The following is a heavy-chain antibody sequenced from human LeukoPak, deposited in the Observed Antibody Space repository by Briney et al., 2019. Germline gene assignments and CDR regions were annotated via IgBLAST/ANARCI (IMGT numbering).Heavy chain of an antibody. CDR1: GFTFSSYG. Sequence: GGSLRLSCAASGFTFSSYGMHWVRQAPGKGLEWVGIIYPGDSDTRYSPSFQGQVTISADKSISAAYLQWSSLKASDTAMYYCARVRAYSSASYYFDSWGQGTLVTVSS. D-gene: IGHD3-10*01. V-gene: IGHV5-51*01. CDR2: IYPGDSDT. J-gene: IGHJ4*02. CDR3: ARVRAYSSASYYFDS.